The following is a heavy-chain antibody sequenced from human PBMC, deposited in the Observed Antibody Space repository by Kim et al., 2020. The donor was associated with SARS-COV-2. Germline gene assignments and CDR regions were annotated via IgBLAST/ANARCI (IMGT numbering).Heavy chain of an antibody. CDR1: GYTFTSYA. CDR2: INAGNGNT. J-gene: IGHJ4*02. V-gene: IGHV1-3*01. D-gene: IGHD3-16*02. CDR3: GRADYVWGSYRYFFDY. Sequence: ASVKVSCKASGYTFTSYAMHWVRQAPGQRLEWMGWINAGNGNTKYSQKFQGRVTITRDTSASTAYMELSSLRSEDTAVYYCGRADYVWGSYRYFFDYWGQGTLVTVSS.